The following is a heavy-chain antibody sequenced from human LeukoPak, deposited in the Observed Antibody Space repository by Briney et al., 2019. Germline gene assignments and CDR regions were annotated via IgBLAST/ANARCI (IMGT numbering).Heavy chain of an antibody. D-gene: IGHD3-22*01. J-gene: IGHJ3*01. CDR3: ARERYFDSSGAHRGHAFDV. V-gene: IGHV1-2*02. Sequence: ASVRVSCKSSGYTFSAYYMQWVRQAPGQGLEWMGWINPSTGDTNSTEKFRGRLTMTRDTSISTAYLELRSLNFDDTAVYYCARERYFDSSGAHRGHAFDVWGQGTTVIVS. CDR1: GYTFSAYY. CDR2: INPSTGDT.